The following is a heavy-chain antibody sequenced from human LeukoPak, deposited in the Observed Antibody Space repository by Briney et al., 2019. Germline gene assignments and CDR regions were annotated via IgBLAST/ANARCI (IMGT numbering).Heavy chain of an antibody. J-gene: IGHJ3*02. CDR1: GGSISSGDYY. V-gene: IGHV4-30-4*01. CDR3: ARDSSSWDSDAFDI. Sequence: SETLSLTCTVSGGSISSGDYYWSWLRQPPGKGLEWIGYIYYSGSTYYNPSLKSRVTISVDTSKNQFSLKLSSVTAADTAVYYCARDSSSWDSDAFDIWGQGTMVTVSS. CDR2: IYYSGST. D-gene: IGHD6-13*01.